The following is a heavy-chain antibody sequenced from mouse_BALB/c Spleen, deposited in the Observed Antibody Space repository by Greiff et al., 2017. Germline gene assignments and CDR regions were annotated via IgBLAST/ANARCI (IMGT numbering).Heavy chain of an antibody. J-gene: IGHJ4*01. D-gene: IGHD2-4*01. CDR1: GFTFSSYW. Sequence: EVKVEESGGGLVQPGGSMKLSCVASGFTFSSYWMSWVRQSPEKGLEWVAEIRLKSDNYATHYAESVKGKFTISRDDSKSRLYLQMNSLRAEDTGIYYCTRLRQEDYWGQGTSVTVSS. CDR3: TRLRQEDY. CDR2: IRLKSDNYAT. V-gene: IGHV6-6*02.